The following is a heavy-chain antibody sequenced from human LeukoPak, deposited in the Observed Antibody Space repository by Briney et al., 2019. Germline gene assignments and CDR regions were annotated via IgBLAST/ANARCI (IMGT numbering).Heavy chain of an antibody. D-gene: IGHD3-9*01. J-gene: IGHJ5*02. CDR2: IYYSGNT. CDR1: GGSISSSSYY. CDR3: ARELRYFDWPGLGWFDP. V-gene: IGHV4-39*02. Sequence: SETLSLTCTVSGGSISSSSYYWGWIRQPPGKGLEWVGSIYYSGNTYYNPSLKSRVTISVDTSKNQFSLKLSSVTAADTAVYYCARELRYFDWPGLGWFDPWGQGTLVTVSS.